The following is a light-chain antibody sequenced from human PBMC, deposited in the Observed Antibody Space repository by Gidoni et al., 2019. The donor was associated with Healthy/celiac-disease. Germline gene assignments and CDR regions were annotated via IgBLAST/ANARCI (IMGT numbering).Light chain of an antibody. CDR3: QQYNSYSIT. CDR2: KAS. J-gene: IGKJ5*01. V-gene: IGKV1-5*03. CDR1: QSISSW. Sequence: DIQMTQSPSTLSASVGDRVTITCRASQSISSWLAWYQQKPGKAPKLLIYKASSLESGVQSRFSGSGSGTEFTLTSSSLQPDDFATYYRQQYNSYSITFGQGTRLEIK.